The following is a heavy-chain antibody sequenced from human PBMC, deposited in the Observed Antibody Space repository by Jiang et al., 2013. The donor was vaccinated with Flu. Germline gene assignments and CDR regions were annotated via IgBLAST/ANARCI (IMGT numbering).Heavy chain of an antibody. Sequence: ESGGGLIQPGGSLRLSCAASGFTVSSNYMSWVRQAPGKGLEWVSVLYSGGTTYYADSVKGRFTISRDSSKNTLFLQMNSLRAEDTAVYYCATGIAVAGRFDYWGQGTLVTVSS. CDR1: GFTVSSNY. CDR2: LYSGGTT. D-gene: IGHD6-19*01. J-gene: IGHJ4*02. CDR3: ATGIAVAGRFDY. V-gene: IGHV3-53*01.